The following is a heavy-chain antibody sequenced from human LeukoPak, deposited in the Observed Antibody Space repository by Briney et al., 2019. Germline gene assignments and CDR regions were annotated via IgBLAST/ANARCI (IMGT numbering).Heavy chain of an antibody. V-gene: IGHV4-59*12. D-gene: IGHD7-27*01. CDR1: GGSISSYY. CDR2: IYYSGTT. CDR3: ARDSLGPRVFDY. Sequence: SSETLSLTCTVSGGSISSYYWNWIRQPPGKGLEWIGYIYYSGTTNYNPSLKSRVSMSVDTSKNQFSLKLSSVTAADTAVYYCARDSLGPRVFDYWGQGTLVTVSS. J-gene: IGHJ4*02.